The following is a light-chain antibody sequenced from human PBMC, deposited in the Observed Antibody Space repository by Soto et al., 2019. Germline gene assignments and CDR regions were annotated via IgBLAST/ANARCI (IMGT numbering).Light chain of an antibody. CDR2: ATS. Sequence: DIQMTQSPPSLSASVGDSITITCRASQSISTYLNWYRQKPGKAPELLIFATSSLQRGVPSRFSGSWSGTDFTLTISSLQPGDFETYYCQQTYSLPRTFGGGTKV. CDR1: QSISTY. V-gene: IGKV1-39*01. J-gene: IGKJ4*01. CDR3: QQTYSLPRT.